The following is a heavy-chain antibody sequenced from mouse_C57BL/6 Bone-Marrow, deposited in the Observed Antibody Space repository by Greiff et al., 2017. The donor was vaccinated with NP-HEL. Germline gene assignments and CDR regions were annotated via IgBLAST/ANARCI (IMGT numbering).Heavy chain of an antibody. J-gene: IGHJ3*01. CDR2: IRLKSDNYAT. CDR3: TRYYGSSYGFAY. Sequence: DVQLVESGGGLVQPGGSMKLSCVASGFTFSNYWMNWVRQSPEKGLEWVAQIRLKSDNYATHYAESVKGRFTISRDDSKSSVYLQMNNLRAEDTGIYYCTRYYGSSYGFAYWGQGTLVTVSA. D-gene: IGHD1-1*01. V-gene: IGHV6-3*01. CDR1: GFTFSNYW.